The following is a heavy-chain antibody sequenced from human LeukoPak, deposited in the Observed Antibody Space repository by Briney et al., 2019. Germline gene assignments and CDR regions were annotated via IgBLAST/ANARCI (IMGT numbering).Heavy chain of an antibody. Sequence: GGSLRLSCAASGFIFSNYAMTWVRQAPGKGLEWVSAISGSGGGTYYADSVKGRFTISRDNSKNTLYLQMNSLRAEDTAVYYCARSQTYYIYDGFDMWGQGTKVTVSS. V-gene: IGHV3-23*01. J-gene: IGHJ3*02. CDR3: ARSQTYYIYDGFDM. D-gene: IGHD3-10*01. CDR2: ISGSGGGT. CDR1: GFIFSNYA.